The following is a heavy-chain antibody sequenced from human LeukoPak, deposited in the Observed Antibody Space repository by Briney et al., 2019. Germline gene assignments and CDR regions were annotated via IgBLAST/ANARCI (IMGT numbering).Heavy chain of an antibody. CDR1: GFTFSSYG. V-gene: IGHV3-30*18. D-gene: IGHD6-13*01. CDR3: AKDVAAAGTRPFFDY. J-gene: IGHJ4*02. Sequence: GGSLRLSCAASGFTFSSYGMHRVRQAPGKGLEWVAVISYDGSNKYYADSVKGRFTISRDNSKNTLYLQMNSLRAEDTAVYYCAKDVAAAGTRPFFDYWGQGTLVTVSS. CDR2: ISYDGSNK.